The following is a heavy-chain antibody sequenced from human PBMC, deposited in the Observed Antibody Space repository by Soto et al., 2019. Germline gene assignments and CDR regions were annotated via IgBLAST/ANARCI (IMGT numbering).Heavy chain of an antibody. D-gene: IGHD2-21*02. J-gene: IGHJ3*02. CDR2: ISYDGSNK. CDR1: GFTFSSYA. CDR3: ARYIVVVTATYAFDI. Sequence: VQLVESGGGVVQPGRSLRLSCAASGFTFSSYAMNWVRQAPGKGLGWVAVISYDGSNKYYADSVKGRFTISRDNSKNTLYLQMNSLRAEDTAVYYCARYIVVVTATYAFDIWGQGTMVTVSS. V-gene: IGHV3-30-3*01.